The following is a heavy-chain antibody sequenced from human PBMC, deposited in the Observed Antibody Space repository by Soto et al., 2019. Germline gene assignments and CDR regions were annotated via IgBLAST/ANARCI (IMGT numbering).Heavy chain of an antibody. J-gene: IGHJ6*02. D-gene: IGHD3-10*01. CDR3: AKDRSSYGSGGQEYYYYGMDV. V-gene: IGHV3-23*01. CDR1: GFTFSSYA. CDR2: ISGSGGST. Sequence: GGSLRLSCAASGFTFSSYAMSWVRQAPGKGLEWASAISGSGGSTHYADSVKGRFTISRDNSKNTLYLQMNSLRAEDTAVYYCAKDRSSYGSGGQEYYYYGMDVWGQGTTVTVSS.